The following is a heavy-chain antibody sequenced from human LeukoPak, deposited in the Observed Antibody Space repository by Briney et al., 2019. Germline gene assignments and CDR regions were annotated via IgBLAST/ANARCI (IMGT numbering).Heavy chain of an antibody. Sequence: ASVKVSCKASGYTFTGYYLHWVRPAPGQGLEWMGWINPNSGGTNYAQKFQGRVTMTRDTSISTAYLELSRLRSDDTAVYYCARDMWNKNDYWGQGTLVTVSS. J-gene: IGHJ4*02. V-gene: IGHV1-2*02. CDR2: INPNSGGT. CDR1: GYTFTGYY. D-gene: IGHD1/OR15-1a*01. CDR3: ARDMWNKNDY.